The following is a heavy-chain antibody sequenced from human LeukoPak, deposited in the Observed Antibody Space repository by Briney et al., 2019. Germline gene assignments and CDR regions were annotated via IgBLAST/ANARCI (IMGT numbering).Heavy chain of an antibody. CDR2: ISVYNGKI. Sequence: GASVKVSCKASGYTFTSHGISWVRQAPGQGLEWMGWISVYNGKIRYAEKFQGRVTMTTDTSTSEAYMELRSLTSDDTAVYYCARDSRYFDWSPPSPTRGYYGMDVWGTGTTVTVSS. J-gene: IGHJ6*04. CDR3: ARDSRYFDWSPPSPTRGYYGMDV. V-gene: IGHV1-18*04. CDR1: GYTFTSHG. D-gene: IGHD3-9*01.